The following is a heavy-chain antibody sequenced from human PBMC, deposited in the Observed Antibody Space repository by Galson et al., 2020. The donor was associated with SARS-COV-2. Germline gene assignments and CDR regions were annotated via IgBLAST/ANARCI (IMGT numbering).Heavy chain of an antibody. D-gene: IGHD6-6*01. CDR2: INPNSGGT. Sequence: ASVKVSCKASGYTFTGYYMHWVRQAPGQGLEWMGWINPNSGGTNYAQKFQGRVTMTRDTSISTAYMELSRLSSDDTAVYYCARDPSSIAVYYYYGMDVWGQGTTVTVSS. CDR1: GYTFTGYY. J-gene: IGHJ6*02. CDR3: ARDPSSIAVYYYYGMDV. V-gene: IGHV1-2*02.